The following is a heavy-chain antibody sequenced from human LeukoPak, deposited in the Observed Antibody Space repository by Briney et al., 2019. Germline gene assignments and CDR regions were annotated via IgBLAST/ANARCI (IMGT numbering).Heavy chain of an antibody. V-gene: IGHV3-21*01. D-gene: IGHD1-20*01. CDR1: GFTFSSYS. CDR3: ARMYNWSDFGAFDI. J-gene: IGHJ3*02. Sequence: GGSLRLSCAASGFTFSSYSMNWVRQAPGKGLEWVSSISSSSSYIYYADSVKGRFTISRDNAKNTLYLQMNNLRAEEAAVYYCARMYNWSDFGAFDIWGQGTMVTVSS. CDR2: ISSSSSYI.